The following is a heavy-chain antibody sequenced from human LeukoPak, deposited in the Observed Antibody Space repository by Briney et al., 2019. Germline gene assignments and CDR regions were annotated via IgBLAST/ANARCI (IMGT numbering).Heavy chain of an antibody. CDR3: XKGGTVTTFHYYYYMDV. CDR2: ISGSGGST. CDR1: GFTFSSYG. J-gene: IGHJ6*03. Sequence: GGSLRLSCAASGFTFSSYGMSWVRQAPGKGLEWVSAISGSGGSTYYADSVKGRFTISRDNSKNTLYPQMNSLRAEDTAVYYXXKGGTVTTFHYYYYMDVWGKGTTVTISS. D-gene: IGHD4-17*01. V-gene: IGHV3-23*01.